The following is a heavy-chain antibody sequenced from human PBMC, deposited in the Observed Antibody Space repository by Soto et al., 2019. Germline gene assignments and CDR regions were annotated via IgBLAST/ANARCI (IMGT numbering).Heavy chain of an antibody. CDR1: GGSISSYY. CDR2: IYYSGST. Sequence: PSESLSLTCTVSGGSISSYYWSWIRQPPGKGLEWIGYIYYSGSTNYNPSLKSRVTISVDTSKNQFSLKLSSVTAADTAVYYCARVVSNYYYYMDVWGKGTTVTAP. CDR3: ARVVSNYYYYMDV. J-gene: IGHJ6*03. V-gene: IGHV4-59*01.